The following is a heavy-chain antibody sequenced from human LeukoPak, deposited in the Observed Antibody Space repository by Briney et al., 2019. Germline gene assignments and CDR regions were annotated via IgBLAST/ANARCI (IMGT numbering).Heavy chain of an antibody. CDR2: IYSGGST. Sequence: PGGSLRLSCAASGFTVSSNYMSWVRQAPGKGLEWVSVIYSGGSTYYADSVKGRFTISRDNSKNTLYLQMNSLRVEDTAMYYCAKDDSSGWYGAFDFWGRGTLVTVSS. CDR1: GFTVSSNY. CDR3: AKDDSSGWYGAFDF. D-gene: IGHD6-19*01. V-gene: IGHV3-53*05. J-gene: IGHJ4*02.